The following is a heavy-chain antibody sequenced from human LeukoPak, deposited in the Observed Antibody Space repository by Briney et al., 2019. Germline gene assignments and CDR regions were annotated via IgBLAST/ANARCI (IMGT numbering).Heavy chain of an antibody. V-gene: IGHV4-39*07. Sequence: SETLSLTCTVSGGSISSSSYYWGWIRQPPGKGLEWIGEINHSGSTNYNPSLKSRVTISVDTSKNQFSLKLSSVTAADTAVYYCADSSSWDKRLDYWGQGTLVTVSS. J-gene: IGHJ4*02. D-gene: IGHD6-13*01. CDR3: ADSSSWDKRLDY. CDR2: INHSGST. CDR1: GGSISSSSYY.